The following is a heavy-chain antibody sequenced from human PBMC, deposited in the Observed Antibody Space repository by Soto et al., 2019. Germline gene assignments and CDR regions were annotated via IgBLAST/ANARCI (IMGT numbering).Heavy chain of an antibody. CDR3: ARAAVVVTAYYFDY. J-gene: IGHJ4*02. CDR1: GGSFSGYY. CDR2: INHSGST. Sequence: PSETLSLTCAVYGGSFSGYYWSWIRQPPGKGLEWIGEINHSGSTNYNPSLKSRVTISVDTSKNQFSLKLSSVTAADTAVYYCARAAVVVTAYYFDYWGQGTLVTVSS. V-gene: IGHV4-34*01. D-gene: IGHD2-21*02.